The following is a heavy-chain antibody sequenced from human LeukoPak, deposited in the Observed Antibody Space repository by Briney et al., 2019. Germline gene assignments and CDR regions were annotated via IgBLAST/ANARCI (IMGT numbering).Heavy chain of an antibody. J-gene: IGHJ4*02. V-gene: IGHV3-43*02. D-gene: IGHD6-13*01. CDR3: ARLRGASSSWYYD. CDR1: GFTFDDYA. Sequence: GGSLRLSCAASGFTFDDYAMHWVRQAPGKGLEWVSLISGDGGSTYYADSVKGRFTFSRDNSKNTLYLQMNSLRAEDTAVYYCARLRGASSSWYYDWGQGTLVTVSS. CDR2: ISGDGGST.